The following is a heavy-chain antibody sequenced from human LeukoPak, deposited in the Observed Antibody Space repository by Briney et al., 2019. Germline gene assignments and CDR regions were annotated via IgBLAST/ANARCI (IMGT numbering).Heavy chain of an antibody. J-gene: IGHJ4*02. V-gene: IGHV4-38-2*02. CDR1: GYSISSGYY. D-gene: IGHD2-15*01. Sequence: SETLSLTCTVSGYSISSGYYWGWIRQPPGKGLEWIGEIYHSGSTNYNPSLKSRVTISVDKSKNQFSLELSSVTAADTAVYYCARDFEGISGLFDYWGQGTLVTVSS. CDR2: IYHSGST. CDR3: ARDFEGISGLFDY.